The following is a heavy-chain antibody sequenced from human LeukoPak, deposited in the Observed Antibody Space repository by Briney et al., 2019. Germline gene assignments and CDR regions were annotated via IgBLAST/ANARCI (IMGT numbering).Heavy chain of an antibody. CDR1: GGTFSSYA. CDR3: AREERWLQSGIAY. CDR2: IIPIFGTA. D-gene: IGHD5-24*01. V-gene: IGHV1-69*01. J-gene: IGHJ4*02. Sequence: SVTVSCTASGGTFSSYAISWVRQAPGQGLEWMGGIIPIFGTANYAQKFQGRVTITADESTSTAYMELSSLRSEDTAVYYCAREERWLQSGIAYRGQGTLVTVSS.